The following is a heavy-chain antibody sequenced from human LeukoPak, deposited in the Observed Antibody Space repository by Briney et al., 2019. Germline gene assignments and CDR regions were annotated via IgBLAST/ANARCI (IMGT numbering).Heavy chain of an antibody. D-gene: IGHD1-26*01. CDR2: VNSDGSST. CDR1: GFTFSSYW. J-gene: IGHJ6*03. CDR3: AKEPIMGYSGRRNQNYYYYMDV. V-gene: IGHV3-74*01. Sequence: GGSLRLSCAASGFTFSSYWMHWVRQAPGKGLVWVSRVNSDGSSTSYADSVKGRFTISRDNSKNTLYLQMNSLRAEDTAVYYCAKEPIMGYSGRRNQNYYYYMDVWGKGTTVTVSS.